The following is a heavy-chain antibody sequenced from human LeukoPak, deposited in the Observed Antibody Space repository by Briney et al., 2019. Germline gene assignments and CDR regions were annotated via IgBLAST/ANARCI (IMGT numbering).Heavy chain of an antibody. CDR2: IIPVLGLA. CDR1: GGTFNSYA. J-gene: IGHJ5*02. V-gene: IGHV1-69*04. D-gene: IGHD5/OR15-5a*01. CDR3: ARDTTGVYEAYGLSRWFDP. Sequence: GASVKVSCKTSGGTFNSYAITWVRQAPGQGLEWMGRIIPVLGLANYAQKFQGRVTITADKSTSTAYMELSSLRSEDTAVYYCARDTTGVYEAYGLSRWFDPWGQGTLVTVSS.